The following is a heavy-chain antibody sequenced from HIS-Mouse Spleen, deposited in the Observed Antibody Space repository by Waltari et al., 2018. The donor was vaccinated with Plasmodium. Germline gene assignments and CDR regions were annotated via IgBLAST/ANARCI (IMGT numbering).Heavy chain of an antibody. D-gene: IGHD3-10*01. CDR2: INHSGST. V-gene: IGHV4-34*01. CDR1: GGSFSGSY. Sequence: QVQLQQWGAGLLKPSETLSLTCAVSGGSFSGSYWSWLRSPPGKGLEWIGEINHSGSTNYNPSLKSRVTISVDTSKNQFSLKLSSVTAADTAVYYCATRGRAGRRSYYFDYWGQGTLVTVSS. J-gene: IGHJ4*02. CDR3: ATRGRAGRRSYYFDY.